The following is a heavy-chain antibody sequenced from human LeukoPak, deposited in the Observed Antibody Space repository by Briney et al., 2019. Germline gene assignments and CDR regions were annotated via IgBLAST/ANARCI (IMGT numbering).Heavy chain of an antibody. J-gene: IGHJ3*02. CDR3: AKDGGYDFWSGHDAFDI. D-gene: IGHD3-3*01. CDR1: GFTFSSYA. CDR2: ISGSGGST. Sequence: GGSLRLSCAASGFTFSSYAMSWVRQAPGKGLEWVSAISGSGGSTYYADSVKGRFTISRDNSKNTLYLQMNSLRAEDTAVYYCAKDGGYDFWSGHDAFDIWGQGTMVTVSS. V-gene: IGHV3-23*01.